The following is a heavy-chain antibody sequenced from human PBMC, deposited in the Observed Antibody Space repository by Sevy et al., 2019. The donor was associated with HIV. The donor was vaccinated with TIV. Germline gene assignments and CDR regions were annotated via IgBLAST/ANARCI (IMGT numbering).Heavy chain of an antibody. D-gene: IGHD3-22*01. CDR3: AKDRAYYDSSGYYSYFDY. CDR1: GFTFSSYG. V-gene: IGHV3-30*18. CDR2: ISYDGSIK. Sequence: GGSLRLSCAASGFTFSSYGMHWVRQAPGKGLEWVAVISYDGSIKYYADSVKGRFTISRDNSKNTLYLQMNSLRAEDTAVYYCAKDRAYYDSSGYYSYFDYWGQGTLVTVSS. J-gene: IGHJ4*02.